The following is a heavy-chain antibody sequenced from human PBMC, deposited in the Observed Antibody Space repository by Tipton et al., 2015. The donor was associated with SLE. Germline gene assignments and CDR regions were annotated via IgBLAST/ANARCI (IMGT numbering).Heavy chain of an antibody. CDR1: GGSISSGGYS. J-gene: IGHJ4*02. V-gene: IGHV4-30-2*01. CDR2: IYHSGST. D-gene: IGHD2-15*01. CDR3: ASRYCSGGSCSDY. Sequence: LSLTCAVSGGSISSGGYSWSWIRQPPGKGLEWIGYIYHSGSTYYNPSLKSRVTMSVDRSKSQFSLKLSSVTAADTAVYYCASRYCSGGSCSDYWGQGTLVTVSS.